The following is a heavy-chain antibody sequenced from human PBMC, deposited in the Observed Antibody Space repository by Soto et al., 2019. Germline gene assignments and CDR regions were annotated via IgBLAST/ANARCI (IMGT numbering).Heavy chain of an antibody. V-gene: IGHV1-69*01. J-gene: IGHJ6*02. D-gene: IGHD3-10*01. CDR3: ARVLYYGSGSSSPYGMYV. Sequence: QVQLVQSGAEVKKPGSSVKVSCKTSGVSFNNNGIGWVRQAPGHGLEWMGGVSPPFRTSNYARKFQGRISITADASTGTVNMELSSLTSEDTAQYYCARVLYYGSGSSSPYGMYVWGQGTTVTVSS. CDR1: GVSFNNNG. CDR2: VSPPFRTS.